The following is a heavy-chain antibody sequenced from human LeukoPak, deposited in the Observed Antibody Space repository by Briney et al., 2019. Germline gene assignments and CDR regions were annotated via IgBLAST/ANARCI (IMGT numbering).Heavy chain of an antibody. CDR1: GGSFSGYY. J-gene: IGHJ6*03. Sequence: SETLSLTCAVYGGSFSGYYWSWIRQPPGKGLEWIGEINHSGSTYYNPSLKSRVTISVDTSKNQFSLKLSSVTAADTAVYYCASATEGDYYYYYMDVWGKGTTVTVSS. CDR2: INHSGST. CDR3: ASATEGDYYYYYMDV. V-gene: IGHV4-34*01.